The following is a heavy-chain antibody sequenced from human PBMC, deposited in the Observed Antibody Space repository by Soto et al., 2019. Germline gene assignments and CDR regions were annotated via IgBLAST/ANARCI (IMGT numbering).Heavy chain of an antibody. D-gene: IGHD6-13*01. J-gene: IGHJ5*02. CDR2: ISGSGGST. CDR3: AKGPYSSSWYRDNWFDP. Sequence: GGSLRLSCAASGFTFSSYSMSWVRQAPGKGLEWVSAISGSGGSTYYADSVKGRFTISRDNSKNTLYLQMNSLRAEDTAVYYCAKGPYSSSWYRDNWFDPWGQGTLVTVSS. CDR1: GFTFSSYS. V-gene: IGHV3-23*01.